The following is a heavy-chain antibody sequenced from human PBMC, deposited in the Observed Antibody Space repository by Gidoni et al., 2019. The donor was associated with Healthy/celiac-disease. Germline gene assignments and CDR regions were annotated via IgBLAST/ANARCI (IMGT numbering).Heavy chain of an antibody. CDR3: ARGEMATVRVGYFDL. J-gene: IGHJ2*01. CDR2: IYSGGST. CDR1: GFPVSSNY. D-gene: IGHD5-18*01. Sequence: EVQLVESGGGLIQPGGSLRLSCAASGFPVSSNYMSWVRQAPGKGLEWVSVIYSGGSTYYADSVKGRFTISRDNSKNTLYLQMNSLRAEDTAVYYCARGEMATVRVGYFDLWGRGTLVTVSS. V-gene: IGHV3-53*01.